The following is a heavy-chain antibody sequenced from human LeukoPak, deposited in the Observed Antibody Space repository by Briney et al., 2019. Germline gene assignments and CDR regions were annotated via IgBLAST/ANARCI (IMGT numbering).Heavy chain of an antibody. CDR1: GFTFSSYA. V-gene: IGHV3-23*01. CDR3: AKDPFKDVGIGTMTPGDY. J-gene: IGHJ4*02. Sequence: PGGSLRLSCAASGFTFSSYAMSWVRQAPGKGLEWVSAISGSGGSTYYADSVKGRFTISRDNSKNTLYLQMNSLRAEDTAVYYCAKDPFKDVGIGTMTPGDYWGQGTLVTVSS. D-gene: IGHD3-22*01. CDR2: ISGSGGST.